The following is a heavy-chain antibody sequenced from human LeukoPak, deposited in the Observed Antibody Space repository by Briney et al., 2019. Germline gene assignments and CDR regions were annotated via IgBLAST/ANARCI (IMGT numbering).Heavy chain of an antibody. CDR3: VKDNPLDY. V-gene: IGHV3-30*02. Sequence: AGGSLRLSCGASGFTFSNYGMLWVRQAPGTGLEWVAFIRYDGNNKLYADSMKGRFTISRDNSKNTLYLHINSLRAEDTAVYYCVKDNPLDYWGQGTLVTVSS. D-gene: IGHD1-14*01. J-gene: IGHJ4*02. CDR1: GFTFSNYG. CDR2: IRYDGNNK.